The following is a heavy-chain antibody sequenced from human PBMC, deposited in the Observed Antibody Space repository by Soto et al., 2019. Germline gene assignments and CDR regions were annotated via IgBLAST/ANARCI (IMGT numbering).Heavy chain of an antibody. CDR2: INAGNGNT. CDR1: GYTFTSYA. D-gene: IGHD3-3*01. Sequence: QVQLVQSGAEVKKPGASVKVSCKASGYTFTSYAMHWVRQAPGQRLEWMGWINAGNGNTKYSQKFQGRVTITRDTSARTDYMERSRLKSEDKAVYYCARAKSGYDDCWSGYLFDPWGQGTLVTVSS. J-gene: IGHJ5*02. CDR3: ARAKSGYDDCWSGYLFDP. V-gene: IGHV1-3*01.